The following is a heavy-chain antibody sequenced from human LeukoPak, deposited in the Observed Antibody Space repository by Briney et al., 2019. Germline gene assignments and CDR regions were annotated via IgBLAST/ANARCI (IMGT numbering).Heavy chain of an antibody. CDR2: ISGTSAYI. D-gene: IGHD5-24*01. V-gene: IGHV3-21*01. CDR1: GFTFSSYS. CDR3: AKKMDDAFDV. J-gene: IGHJ3*01. Sequence: GGSLRLSCAASGFTFSSYSMNWVRQAPGKGLEWVAFISGTSAYISYADSVKGRFTTSRDNAKNSLYLQMDNLRAEDTAVYYCAKKMDDAFDVWGQGTMVTVSS.